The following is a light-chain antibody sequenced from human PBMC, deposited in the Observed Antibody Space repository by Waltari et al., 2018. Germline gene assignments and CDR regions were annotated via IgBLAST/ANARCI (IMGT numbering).Light chain of an antibody. CDR2: EVS. Sequence: QSALTQPASVSGTPGQSITISCTGTSSDVGHYNYVSGYQQHSGKAPKLIILEVSHRPSGISYRFSASKSGNTASLTITGLQTEDDADYYCSSFTTSHTLLFGGGTKLTV. CDR1: SSDVGHYNY. V-gene: IGLV2-14*01. J-gene: IGLJ2*01. CDR3: SSFTTSHTLL.